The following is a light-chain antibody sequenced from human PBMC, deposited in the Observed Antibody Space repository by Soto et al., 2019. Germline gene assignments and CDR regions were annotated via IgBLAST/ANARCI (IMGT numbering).Light chain of an antibody. V-gene: IGKV3-20*01. J-gene: IGKJ5*01. CDR1: QSLTSFY. CDR2: GAT. Sequence: IVVTQSPGTLSFSPGDIVTFSCRTSQSLTSFYLAWYQQKPGQAPRLLIYGATSRATGIPDRFSGSGSGTDFSLTVSRLEPEDFAVYYCQQYDASPVTFGQGTRLEIK. CDR3: QQYDASPVT.